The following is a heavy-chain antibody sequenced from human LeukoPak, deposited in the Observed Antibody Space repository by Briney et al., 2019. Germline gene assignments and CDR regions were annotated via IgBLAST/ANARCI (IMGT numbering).Heavy chain of an antibody. CDR3: ARGAMYYDILTGDYPDYYYMDV. D-gene: IGHD3-9*01. Sequence: GASVKVSCKASGYTFTGYYMHWVRQAPGQGLEWMGWINPNSGGTNYAQKFQGRVTMTRDTSISTAYMELSRLRSDDTAVYYCARGAMYYDILTGDYPDYYYMDVWGKGTTVTISS. J-gene: IGHJ6*03. CDR1: GYTFTGYY. CDR2: INPNSGGT. V-gene: IGHV1-2*02.